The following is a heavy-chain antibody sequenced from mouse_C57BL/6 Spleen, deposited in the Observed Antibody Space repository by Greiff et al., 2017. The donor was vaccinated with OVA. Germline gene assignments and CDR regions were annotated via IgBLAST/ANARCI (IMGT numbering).Heavy chain of an antibody. J-gene: IGHJ3*01. CDR1: GYAFSSSW. CDR2: IYPGDGDT. D-gene: IGHD1-1*02. CDR3: AREGDYGNWFAY. Sequence: QVHVKQSGPELVKPGASVKISCKASGYAFSSSWMNWVKQRPGKGLEWIGRIYPGDGDTNYNGKFKGKATLTADKSSSTAYMQLSSLTSEDSAVYFCAREGDYGNWFAYWGQGTLVTVSA. V-gene: IGHV1-82*01.